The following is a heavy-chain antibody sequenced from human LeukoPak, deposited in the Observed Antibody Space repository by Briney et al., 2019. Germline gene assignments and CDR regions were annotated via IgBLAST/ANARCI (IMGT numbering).Heavy chain of an antibody. D-gene: IGHD6-13*01. V-gene: IGHV3-33*01. CDR1: GFTFSSYG. J-gene: IGHJ3*02. CDR3: ARFLAAAPYAFDI. Sequence: GRSLRLSCAASGFTFSSYGMHWVRQAPGKGLERVAVIWYDGSNKYYADSVKGRFTISRDNSKNTLYLQMNSLRAEDTAVYYCARFLAAAPYAFDIWGQGTMVTVSS. CDR2: IWYDGSNK.